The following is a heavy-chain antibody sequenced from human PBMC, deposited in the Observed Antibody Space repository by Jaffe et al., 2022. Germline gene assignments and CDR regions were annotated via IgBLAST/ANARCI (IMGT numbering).Heavy chain of an antibody. CDR2: IKQDGSEK. CDR3: AREDYIWGSYRFLP. D-gene: IGHD3-16*02. V-gene: IGHV3-7*01. Sequence: EVQLVESGGGLVQPGGSLRLSCAASGFTFSSYWMSWVRQAPGKGLEWVANIKQDGSEKYYVDSVKGRFTISRDNAKNSLYLQMNSLRAEDTAVYYCAREDYIWGSYRFLPWGQGTLVTVSS. CDR1: GFTFSSYW. J-gene: IGHJ4*02.